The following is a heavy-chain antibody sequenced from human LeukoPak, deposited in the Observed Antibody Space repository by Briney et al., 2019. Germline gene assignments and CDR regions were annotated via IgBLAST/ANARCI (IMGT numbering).Heavy chain of an antibody. CDR3: ARGDYYDSSGPNLDY. CDR2: INPNSGGT. V-gene: IGHV1-2*02. D-gene: IGHD3-22*01. J-gene: IGHJ4*02. Sequence: ASVKVSCKASGYTFTGYYIHWVRQAPGQGLEWMGWINPNSGGTNYAQKFQGRVTMTRDTSISTAYMELSRLRSDDTAVYYCARGDYYDSSGPNLDYWGQGTLVTVSS. CDR1: GYTFTGYY.